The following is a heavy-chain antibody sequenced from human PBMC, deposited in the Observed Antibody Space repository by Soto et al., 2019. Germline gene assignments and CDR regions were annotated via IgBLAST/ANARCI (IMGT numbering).Heavy chain of an antibody. V-gene: IGHV4-39*01. J-gene: IGHJ4*02. Sequence: SVTLSLTCPVSGCSVTMSYYYLVGIRQPPGKGLEWIGNIYYIENTFYNESLKSRVTISVDTSKNQFSLILRSVTAADTAVYFCARLRVPKYYFDFWGQGALVTVSS. CDR1: GCSVTMSYYY. CDR3: ARLRVPKYYFDF. CDR2: IYYIENT.